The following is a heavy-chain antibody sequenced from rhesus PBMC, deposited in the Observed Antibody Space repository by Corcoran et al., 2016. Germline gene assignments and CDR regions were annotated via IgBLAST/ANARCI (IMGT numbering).Heavy chain of an antibody. Sequence: QVQLQESGPGVVKPSETLSLTCAVSGGSISASYRWSWIRQPPGKGLEWIGYIYGSSTSTNYNPSHQIRVTISKDRAKNQLSLRLSSVTAAGTAVYYCARDNWGDYEVFDYWGQGVLVTVSP. J-gene: IGHJ4*01. D-gene: IGHD3-34*01. CDR3: ARDNWGDYEVFDY. CDR1: GGSISASYR. CDR2: IYGSSTST. V-gene: IGHV4S10*01.